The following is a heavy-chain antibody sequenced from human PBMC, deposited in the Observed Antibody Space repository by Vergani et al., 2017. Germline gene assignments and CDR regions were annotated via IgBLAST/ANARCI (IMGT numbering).Heavy chain of an antibody. V-gene: IGHV3-23*04. CDR2: ISGSGGFT. Sequence: EVHLVESGGGLVQPGWSLRLSCSGSGFTFTNFAMTWVRQAPGEGLEWVSGISGSGGFTYYADSVKGRFTISRDNSKNTMFLQMNNLRAEDTAVYYCAKDNVPGYYDSSGYCDYWGQGTLVTVSS. D-gene: IGHD3-22*01. CDR3: AKDNVPGYYDSSGYCDY. CDR1: GFTFTNFA. J-gene: IGHJ4*02.